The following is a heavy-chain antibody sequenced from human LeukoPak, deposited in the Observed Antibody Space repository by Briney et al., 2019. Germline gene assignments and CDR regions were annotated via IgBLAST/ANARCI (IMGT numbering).Heavy chain of an antibody. CDR3: ARARYSYGYWAYFDY. CDR1: GFTFTTYW. Sequence: PGGSLRLSCAASGFTFTTYWMSWVRQAPGKGLEWVANMKPDGSEKYYVDSVKGRFTISRDNAKNSLYLQMNSLRAEDTAAYYCARARYSYGYWAYFDYWGQGTLVTVSS. J-gene: IGHJ4*02. V-gene: IGHV3-7*01. D-gene: IGHD5-18*01. CDR2: MKPDGSEK.